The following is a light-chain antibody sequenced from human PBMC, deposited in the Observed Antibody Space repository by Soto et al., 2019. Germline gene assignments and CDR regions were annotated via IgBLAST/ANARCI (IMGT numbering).Light chain of an antibody. V-gene: IGLV1-51*01. J-gene: IGLJ2*01. CDR2: DTN. Sequence: QSVLTQPPSVSAAPGQKVTISCSGSRSNIGSNYVSWYQQLPGTAPTLLIYDTNKRPSGIPDRFSGSKSGTSATLGITGLQTGDEADYYCGTWDSSLPAAVFGGGTKLTVL. CDR1: RSNIGSNY. CDR3: GTWDSSLPAAV.